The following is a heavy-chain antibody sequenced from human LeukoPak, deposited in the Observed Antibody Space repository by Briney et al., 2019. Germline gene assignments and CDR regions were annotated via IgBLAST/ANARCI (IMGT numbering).Heavy chain of an antibody. CDR1: GFTFSSYA. D-gene: IGHD6-19*01. CDR2: ISGSGGST. CDR3: ARVGQWLGKDYYYYYMDV. J-gene: IGHJ6*03. Sequence: SGGSLRLSCAASGFTFSSYAMSWVRQAPGKVLECVSAISGSGGSTYYADSVKGRFTISRDNAKNSLYLQMNSLRAEDTAVYYCARVGQWLGKDYYYYYMDVWGKGTTVTVSS. V-gene: IGHV3-23*01.